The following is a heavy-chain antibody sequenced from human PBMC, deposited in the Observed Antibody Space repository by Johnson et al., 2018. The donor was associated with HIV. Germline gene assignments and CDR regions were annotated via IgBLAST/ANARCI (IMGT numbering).Heavy chain of an antibody. D-gene: IGHD2-2*01. CDR3: ARRCSSSSCSHGAFDI. Sequence: VQLVESGGGLVQPGGSLRLSCAASGITVGTNYMSWVRQAPGKGLEWVSVISGSGGSTYYADSVKGRFTISRDGSKNTLLLQMNSLRAEDTAVYYCARRCSSSSCSHGAFDIWGQGTVVTVSS. CDR2: ISGSGGST. J-gene: IGHJ3*02. V-gene: IGHV3-66*04. CDR1: GITVGTNY.